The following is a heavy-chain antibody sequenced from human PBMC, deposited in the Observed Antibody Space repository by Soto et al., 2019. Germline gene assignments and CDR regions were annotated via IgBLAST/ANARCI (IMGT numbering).Heavy chain of an antibody. J-gene: IGHJ6*02. V-gene: IGHV4-59*12. CDR3: VSVEGTPTVTGDYYYYAADA. D-gene: IGHD4-17*01. Sequence: SETLSLTCTVSVGTITYYDLNWVPQAPGKGLECLGYIFDGGSANYNPSLKSRVSFSLDKSQNQLSLKLTSVTGADTAIYYCVSVEGTPTVTGDYYYYAADAWGQGTAVTVSS. CDR1: VGTITYYD. CDR2: IFDGGSA.